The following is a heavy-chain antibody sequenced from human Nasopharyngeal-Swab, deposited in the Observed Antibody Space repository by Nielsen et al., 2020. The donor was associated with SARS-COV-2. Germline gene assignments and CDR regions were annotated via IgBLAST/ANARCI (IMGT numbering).Heavy chain of an antibody. J-gene: IGHJ4*02. V-gene: IGHV3-73*01. CDR1: GFTFSGSA. CDR2: IRSKANSYAT. Sequence: GESLKISCAASGFTFSGSAMHWVRQASGKGLEWVGRIRSKANSYATAYAASVKGRFTISRDNAKNSLYLQMNSLRAEDTAVYYCATDPLQNFDYWGQGTLVTVSS. CDR3: ATDPLQNFDY. D-gene: IGHD5-24*01.